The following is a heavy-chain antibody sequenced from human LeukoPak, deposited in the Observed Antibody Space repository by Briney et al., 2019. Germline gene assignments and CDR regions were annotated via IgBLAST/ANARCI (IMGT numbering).Heavy chain of an antibody. Sequence: GGSLRLSCAASGFTFSSYWMSWVRQAPGKGLEWVANIKQDGSEKYYVDSVKGRFTISRDNAKNSLYLQMNSLRAEDTAVYYCARYCSSTSCYPVDRNMVVWGIGTTVTVSS. V-gene: IGHV3-7*01. CDR2: IKQDGSEK. CDR3: ARYCSSTSCYPVDRNMVV. J-gene: IGHJ6*04. CDR1: GFTFSSYW. D-gene: IGHD2-2*01.